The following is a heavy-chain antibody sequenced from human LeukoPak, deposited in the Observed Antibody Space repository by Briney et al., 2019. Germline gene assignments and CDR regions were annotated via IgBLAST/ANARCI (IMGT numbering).Heavy chain of an antibody. D-gene: IGHD3-3*01. CDR3: ARVSYDFWSGETYYFDY. V-gene: IGHV1-2*02. J-gene: IGHJ4*02. CDR2: INPNSGGT. Sequence: ASVKVSCKASGYTFTSYYMHWVRQAPGQGLEWMGWINPNSGGTNYAQKFQGRVTMTRDTSISTAYMELSRLRSDDTAVYYCARVSYDFWSGETYYFDYWGQGTLVTVSS. CDR1: GYTFTSYY.